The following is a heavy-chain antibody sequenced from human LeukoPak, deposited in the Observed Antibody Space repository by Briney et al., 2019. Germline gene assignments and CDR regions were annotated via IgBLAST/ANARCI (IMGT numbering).Heavy chain of an antibody. D-gene: IGHD5-18*01. CDR3: ARQGYNYDYWDY. CDR2: IYHSGST. Sequence: SQTLSLTCTVSGGSISSGDYYWSWIRQPPGKGLEWIGYIYHSGSTYYNPSLESRVTMLVDRSKNQFSLKLNSVTAADTAVYYCARQGYNYDYWDYWGQGTLVTVSS. CDR1: GGSISSGDYY. V-gene: IGHV4-30-2*01. J-gene: IGHJ4*02.